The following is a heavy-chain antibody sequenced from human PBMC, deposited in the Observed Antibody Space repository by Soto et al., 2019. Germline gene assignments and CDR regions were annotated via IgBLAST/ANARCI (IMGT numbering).Heavy chain of an antibody. D-gene: IGHD3-9*01. J-gene: IGHJ5*02. CDR2: IYYSGST. CDR1: GGSISSFY. Sequence: SETLSLTRTVSGGSISSFYWSCIRQPPGKGLEWIGYIYYSGSTNYNPSLKSRVTISVDTSKNQFSLRAEDTAVYYCASLGSSDYDILTGYLPRGWFDPWGQGTLVTVSS. V-gene: IGHV4-59*12. CDR3: ASLGSSDYDILTGYLPRGWFDP.